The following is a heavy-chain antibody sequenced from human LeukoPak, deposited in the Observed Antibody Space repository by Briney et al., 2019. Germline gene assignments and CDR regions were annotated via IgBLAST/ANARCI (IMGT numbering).Heavy chain of an antibody. D-gene: IGHD2-2*01. V-gene: IGHV4-39*01. CDR2: IYYSGST. CDR3: ASTRRRYCSSTSCYSSLDYYGMDV. J-gene: IGHJ6*02. Sequence: SETLSLTCTVSGGSISSSSYYWGWIRQPPGKGLEWIGSIYYSGSTYYNPSLKSRVTISVDTSKNQFSLKLSSVTAADTAVYYRASTRRRYCSSTSCYSSLDYYGMDVWGQGTTVTVSS. CDR1: GGSISSSSYY.